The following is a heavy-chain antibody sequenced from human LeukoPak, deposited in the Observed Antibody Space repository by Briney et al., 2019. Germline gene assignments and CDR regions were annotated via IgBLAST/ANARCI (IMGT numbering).Heavy chain of an antibody. Sequence: SETLSLTCAVSGYSISSGYYWGWIRQPPGKGLEWMGSIYHSGSTYYNPSLKSRVTISVDTSKNQFSLKLSSVTAADTAVYYCARHYYDSSGPAFDIWGQGTMVTVSS. J-gene: IGHJ3*02. CDR2: IYHSGST. CDR1: GYSISSGYY. V-gene: IGHV4-38-2*01. D-gene: IGHD3-22*01. CDR3: ARHYYDSSGPAFDI.